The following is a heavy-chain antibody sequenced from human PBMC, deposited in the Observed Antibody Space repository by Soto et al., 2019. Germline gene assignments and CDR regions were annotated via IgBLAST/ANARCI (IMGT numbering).Heavy chain of an antibody. CDR3: VSPGISVAGHFYKQDMEV. Sequence: GSSVKVSCKASGYTLTGYYIQWVRQAPGQGLEWMGWINPKSGATKYAQKFQGRVTMTRDTSLNTAYMDLTRLRSDDRAIYFCVSPGISVAGHFYKQDMEVWGQGTTVTVSS. J-gene: IGHJ6*02. CDR2: INPKSGAT. CDR1: GYTLTGYY. D-gene: IGHD6-19*01. V-gene: IGHV1-2*02.